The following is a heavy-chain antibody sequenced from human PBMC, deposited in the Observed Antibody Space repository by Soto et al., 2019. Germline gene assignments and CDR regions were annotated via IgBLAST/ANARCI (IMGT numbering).Heavy chain of an antibody. CDR3: AREGAGGSYVGISFDY. CDR2: ISSSGSTI. J-gene: IGHJ4*02. D-gene: IGHD1-26*01. V-gene: IGHV3-48*03. Sequence: GSLRLSCAASGFTFSSYEMNWVRQAPGKGLEWVSYISSSGSTIYYADSVKGRFTISRDNAKNSLYLQMNSLRAEDTAVYYCAREGAGGSYVGISFDYWGQGTLVTVSS. CDR1: GFTFSSYE.